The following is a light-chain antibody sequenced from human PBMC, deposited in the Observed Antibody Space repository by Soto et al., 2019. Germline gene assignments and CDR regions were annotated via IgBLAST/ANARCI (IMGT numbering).Light chain of an antibody. CDR2: GAS. CDR3: EKYNNWTLSL. Sequence: EIVMAQSPATLSVSPGERATLSCRASQSVGSNLAWYQQKPGQAPRLLIYGASSRATGIPARFSGSGSGTEFALTITSLQSEDFAVYYCEKYNNWTLSLFGQRTKVDIK. V-gene: IGKV3-15*01. J-gene: IGKJ2*01. CDR1: QSVGSN.